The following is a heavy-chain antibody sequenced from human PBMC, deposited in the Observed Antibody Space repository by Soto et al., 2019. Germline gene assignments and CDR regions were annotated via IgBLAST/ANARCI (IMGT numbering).Heavy chain of an antibody. V-gene: IGHV3-9*01. D-gene: IGHD3-16*01. J-gene: IGHJ4*02. Sequence: SPRLSCADSRFTFDDNTMHWVRQAPEKGLEWVSGINWKSDIGYADSVKGRFTISRDNAENSLYLQMNSLRAEDTALYYCAIAQDRGGRTTFIYWGQGTQVTVSS. CDR2: INWKSDI. CDR3: AIAQDRGGRTTFIY. CDR1: RFTFDDNT.